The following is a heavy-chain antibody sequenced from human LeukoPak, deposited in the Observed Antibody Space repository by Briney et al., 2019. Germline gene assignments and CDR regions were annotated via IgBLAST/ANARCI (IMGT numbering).Heavy chain of an antibody. D-gene: IGHD3-10*01. CDR1: GYTFTSYG. Sequence: ASVKDSCKASGYTFTSYGISWVRQAPGQGLEWMGWISAYNGNTNYAQKLQGRVTMTTDTSTSTAYMELRSLRSEDTAVYYCARGLTVRGWESFDFWGQGTLVTVSS. V-gene: IGHV1-18*01. CDR2: ISAYNGNT. CDR3: ARGLTVRGWESFDF. J-gene: IGHJ4*02.